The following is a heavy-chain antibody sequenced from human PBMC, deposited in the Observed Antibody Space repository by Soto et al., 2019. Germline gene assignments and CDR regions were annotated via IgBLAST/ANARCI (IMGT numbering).Heavy chain of an antibody. CDR2: IIPILGIA. J-gene: IGHJ4*02. CDR1: GGTFSSYT. CDR3: GRGSQADSQLLRVDY. V-gene: IGHV1-69*02. D-gene: IGHD2-2*01. Sequence: SVKVSCKASGGTFSSYTISWVRQAPGQGLEWMGRIIPILGIANYAQKFQGRVTITADKSTITAYMELSSLRSEDTAVYYCGRGSQADSQLLRVDYWGQGTLVTVSS.